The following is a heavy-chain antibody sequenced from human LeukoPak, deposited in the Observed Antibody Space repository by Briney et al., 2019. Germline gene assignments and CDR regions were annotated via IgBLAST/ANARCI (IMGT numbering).Heavy chain of an antibody. CDR1: GIGFASYW. CDR3: AIPSSYDGSRYYHAY. V-gene: IGHV3-7*01. J-gene: IGHJ4*02. Sequence: PGGSLRLSCAASGIGFASYWVTWVRQTPGKGREWVANIGQDGTETVYVGSVKGRFTISRDNARKRLFLQMTSLPTDDTAVYYRAIPSSYDGSRYYHAYWGQGTLVSVSS. D-gene: IGHD3-22*01. CDR2: IGQDGTET.